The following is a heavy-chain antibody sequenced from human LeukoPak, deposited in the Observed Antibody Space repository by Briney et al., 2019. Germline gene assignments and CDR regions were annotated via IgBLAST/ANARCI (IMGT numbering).Heavy chain of an antibody. Sequence: GGSLRLSCAASGFTFSASGMHWVRQAPGKGLEWVSAISGSGGSTYYADSVKGRFTISRDNSKNTLYLRMNSLRAEDTAVYYCAKAQWEPDAFDIWGQGTMVTVSS. CDR2: ISGSGGST. D-gene: IGHD1-26*01. V-gene: IGHV3-23*01. CDR3: AKAQWEPDAFDI. CDR1: GFTFSASG. J-gene: IGHJ3*02.